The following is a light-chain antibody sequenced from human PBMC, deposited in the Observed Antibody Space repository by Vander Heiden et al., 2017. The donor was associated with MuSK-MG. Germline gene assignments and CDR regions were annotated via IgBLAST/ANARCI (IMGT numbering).Light chain of an antibody. Sequence: DIQMTQSPSSLSASVGDRVTITCQASQDIGNFLNWYQHKPGKAPELLIPEASTLQSGVPSRFSGSGVGTDFTLTSNGLQPEDFATYYCLQYDFMPPFTFGPGT. CDR3: LQYDFMPPFT. CDR2: EAS. J-gene: IGKJ3*01. CDR1: QDIGNF. V-gene: IGKV1-33*01.